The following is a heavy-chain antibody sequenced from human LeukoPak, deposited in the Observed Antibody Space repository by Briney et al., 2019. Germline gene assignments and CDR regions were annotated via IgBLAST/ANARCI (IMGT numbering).Heavy chain of an antibody. CDR1: GFTFSSYV. V-gene: IGHV3-23*01. Sequence: PGGSLRLSCAAAGFTFSSYVMTWVRQAPGKGLEWVSTISGSGGNTFYADSVKGRFTISRDNSKKTLYLQMNSLRAEDTAVYYCAKRGRVLRFLEWLLSFDYWGQGTLVTVSS. J-gene: IGHJ4*02. D-gene: IGHD3-3*01. CDR3: AKRGRVLRFLEWLLSFDY. CDR2: ISGSGGNT.